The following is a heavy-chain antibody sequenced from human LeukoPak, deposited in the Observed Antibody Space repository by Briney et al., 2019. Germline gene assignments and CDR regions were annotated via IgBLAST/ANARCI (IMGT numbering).Heavy chain of an antibody. CDR3: AKSPGPYYYGYYFDF. Sequence: GGSLRLSCAGSGFTFSNYGVSWARQAPGKGLEWVSGISGSGATIFYADSVTGRFTISRDNSKNTLYLQMSSLRAEDTALYYCAKSPGPYYYGYYFDFWGQGTLVAVSS. D-gene: IGHD3-22*01. V-gene: IGHV3-23*01. J-gene: IGHJ4*02. CDR1: GFTFSNYG. CDR2: ISGSGATI.